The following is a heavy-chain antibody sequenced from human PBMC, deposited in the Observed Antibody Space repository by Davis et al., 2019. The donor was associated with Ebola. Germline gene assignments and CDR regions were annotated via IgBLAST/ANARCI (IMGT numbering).Heavy chain of an antibody. J-gene: IGHJ3*02. CDR3: AREWVGYCSSTSCPHDAFDI. CDR1: GYTFTSYD. V-gene: IGHV1-8*03. D-gene: IGHD2-2*01. Sequence: ASVKVSCKASGYTFTSYDINWVRQATGQGLEWMRWMNPNSGNTGYAQKFQGRVTITRNTSISTAYMELSSLRSEDTAVYYCAREWVGYCSSTSCPHDAFDIWGQGTMVTVSS. CDR2: MNPNSGNT.